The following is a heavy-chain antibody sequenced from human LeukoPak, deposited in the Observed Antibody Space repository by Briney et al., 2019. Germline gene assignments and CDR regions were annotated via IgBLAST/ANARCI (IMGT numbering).Heavy chain of an antibody. CDR3: ARLVSVSGIDY. D-gene: IGHD5/OR15-5a*01. V-gene: IGHV4-39*01. CDR1: GGSISSSSYY. Sequence: TTSETLSLTCTVSGGSISSSSYYWGWIRQPPGKGLEWIGSIYYSGSTYYNPSLKSRVTISVDTSKNQFSLKLSSVTAADTAVYYCARLVSVSGIDYWGQGTLVTVSS. CDR2: IYYSGST. J-gene: IGHJ4*02.